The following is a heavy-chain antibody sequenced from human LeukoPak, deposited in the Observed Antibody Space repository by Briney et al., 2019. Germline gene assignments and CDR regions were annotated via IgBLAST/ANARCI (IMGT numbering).Heavy chain of an antibody. D-gene: IGHD1-26*01. CDR3: AKGVGLSYYYYYMDV. J-gene: IGHJ6*03. V-gene: IGHV3-30-3*01. Sequence: QAGGSLRLSCAASGFTFSSYAMHWVRQAPGKGLEWVAVISYDGSNKYYADSVKGRFTISRDNSKNTLYLQMNSLRAEDAAVYYCAKGVGLSYYYYYMDVWGKGTTVTVSS. CDR2: ISYDGSNK. CDR1: GFTFSSYA.